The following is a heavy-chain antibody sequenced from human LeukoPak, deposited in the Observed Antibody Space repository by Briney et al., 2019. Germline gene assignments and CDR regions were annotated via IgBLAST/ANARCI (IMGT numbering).Heavy chain of an antibody. CDR3: AGSVRCSGSYYHYYYYGMDV. CDR2: INHSGST. Sequence: KTSETLSLTCAVYGGSFSGYYWSWIRQPPGKGLEWIGEINHSGSTNYNPSLKSRVTISVDTSKNQFSLKLSSVTAADTAVYYCAGSVRCSGSYYHYYYYGMDVWGQGTTVTVSS. V-gene: IGHV4-34*01. CDR1: GGSFSGYY. D-gene: IGHD3-10*02. J-gene: IGHJ6*02.